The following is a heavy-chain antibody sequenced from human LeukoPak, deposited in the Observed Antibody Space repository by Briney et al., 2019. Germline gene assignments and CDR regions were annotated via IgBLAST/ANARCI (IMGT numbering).Heavy chain of an antibody. J-gene: IGHJ4*02. CDR2: IYYSGST. D-gene: IGHD6-6*01. V-gene: IGHV4-59*08. CDR3: ARHRAYGSSSPFDY. Sequence: SETLSLTCTVSGGSISSYYWSWIRQPPGKGLEWIGYIYYSGSTNYNPSLKSRVTMFVDMSKNQFSLRLSSVTAADTAVYYCARHRAYGSSSPFDYWGQGTLVTVSS. CDR1: GGSISSYY.